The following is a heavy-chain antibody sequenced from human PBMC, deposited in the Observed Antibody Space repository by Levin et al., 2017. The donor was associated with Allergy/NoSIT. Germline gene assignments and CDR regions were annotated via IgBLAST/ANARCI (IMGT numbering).Heavy chain of an antibody. D-gene: IGHD3-3*01. CDR3: ARGKPTSQKIGVVIIYNWFDP. J-gene: IGHJ5*02. CDR1: GGTFNSYA. V-gene: IGHV1-69*06. CDR2: IIPIFGTA. Sequence: SVKVSCKASGGTFNSYAINWVRQAPGQGLEWMGEIIPIFGTANNAQKFQGRVTIIADKSTSTAYMELSSLRSEDTAVYYCARGKPTSQKIGVVIIYNWFDPWGQGTLVTVSS.